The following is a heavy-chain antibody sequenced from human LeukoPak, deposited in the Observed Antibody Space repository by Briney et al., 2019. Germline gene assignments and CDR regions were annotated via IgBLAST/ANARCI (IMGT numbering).Heavy chain of an antibody. J-gene: IGHJ4*02. D-gene: IGHD3-10*01. Sequence: GGSLRLSCAASGFTFSNAWMSWVRQAPGKGREWAGRIKSKTDGGTTDYAAPVKGRFTISRDDSKNTLYLQMNSLKTEDTAVYYCTTVGYGSVDYWGQGTLVTVSS. CDR2: IKSKTDGGTT. CDR3: TTVGYGSVDY. V-gene: IGHV3-15*01. CDR1: GFTFSNAW.